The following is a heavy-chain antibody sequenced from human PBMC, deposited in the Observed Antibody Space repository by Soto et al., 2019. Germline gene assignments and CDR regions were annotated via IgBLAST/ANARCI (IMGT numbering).Heavy chain of an antibody. D-gene: IGHD3-3*01. CDR1: GGSISSGGYY. J-gene: IGHJ3*02. CDR2: IYYSGST. Sequence: TLSLTCTVSGGSISSGGYYWSWIRQHPGKGLEWIGYIYYSGSTYYNPSLKSRVTISVDTSKNQFSLKLSSVTAADTAVYYCARDISYYDFWSGSNAFDIWGQGTMVTVSS. CDR3: ARDISYYDFWSGSNAFDI. V-gene: IGHV4-31*03.